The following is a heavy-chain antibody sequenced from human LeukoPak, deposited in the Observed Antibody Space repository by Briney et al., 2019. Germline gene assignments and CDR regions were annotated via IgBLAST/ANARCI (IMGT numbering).Heavy chain of an antibody. CDR3: ARVQATRDAFDI. CDR1: GFTFSSYS. Sequence: GGSLRLSCAASGFTFSSYSMNWVRQAPGKGLEWVSSSSSSSSYIYYADSVKGRFTISRDNAKNSLYLQMNSLRAEDTAVYYCARVQATRDAFDIWGQGTMVTVSS. CDR2: SSSSSSYI. J-gene: IGHJ3*02. V-gene: IGHV3-21*01.